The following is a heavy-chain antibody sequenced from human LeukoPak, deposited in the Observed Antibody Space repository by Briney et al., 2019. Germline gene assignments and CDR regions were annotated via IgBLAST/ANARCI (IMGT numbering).Heavy chain of an antibody. Sequence: GGSLRLSCAASGFTVSSNYMSWVRQAPGKGLEWVSVIYSGGSTYYADSVKGRFTISRDNAKNSLYLQMNSLRAEDTAVYYCARSTYGSGSYYNRHWGQGTLVTVSS. D-gene: IGHD3-10*01. J-gene: IGHJ4*02. CDR2: IYSGGST. CDR1: GFTVSSNY. CDR3: ARSTYGSGSYYNRH. V-gene: IGHV3-53*01.